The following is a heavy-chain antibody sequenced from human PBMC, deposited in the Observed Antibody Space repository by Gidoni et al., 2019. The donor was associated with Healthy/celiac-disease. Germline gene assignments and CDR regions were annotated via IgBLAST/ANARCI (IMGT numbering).Heavy chain of an antibody. D-gene: IGHD1-26*01. J-gene: IGHJ3*02. CDR1: GFTFSSYA. CDR2: ISGSGGST. V-gene: IGHV3-23*01. CDR3: AKLRNWEWELLDDAFDI. Sequence: EVQLLESGGGLVQPGGSLRLSCAASGFTFSSYAMSWVRQAPGKGLEWVSAISGSGGSTYYADSVKGRFTISRDNSKNTLYLQMNSLRAEDTAVYYCAKLRNWEWELLDDAFDIWGQGTMVTVSS.